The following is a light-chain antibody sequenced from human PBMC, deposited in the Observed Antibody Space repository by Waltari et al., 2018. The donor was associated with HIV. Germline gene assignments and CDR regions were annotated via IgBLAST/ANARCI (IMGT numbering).Light chain of an antibody. CDR3: QSYDSSLSAYV. Sequence: QSVLTQPPSVSGAPGQRVTISCTGSSSNIGAGYDVHWYHQLPGTAPKLLICGNSNRPSGVPDRFSGSKSGTSASLAITGLQAEDEADYYCQSYDSSLSAYVFGTGTKVTVL. CDR1: SSNIGAGYD. J-gene: IGLJ1*01. V-gene: IGLV1-40*01. CDR2: GNS.